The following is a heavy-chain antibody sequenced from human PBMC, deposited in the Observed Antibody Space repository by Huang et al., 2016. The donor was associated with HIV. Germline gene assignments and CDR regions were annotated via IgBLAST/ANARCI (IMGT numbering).Heavy chain of an antibody. CDR3: AKGSERSLTGPKYQYYFDY. D-gene: IGHD3-3*01. Sequence: EVQLLESGGGLVQPGGSLRLSCAASIFTFSTSAMSWVRHAPGKGLEWVSGNSGRGSSTYYADSVKGRFTISRDKSRNTLYLQMKSLRVEDTAIYYCAKGSERSLTGPKYQYYFDYWGQGTLVTVSS. J-gene: IGHJ4*02. V-gene: IGHV3-23*01. CDR2: NSGRGSST. CDR1: IFTFSTSA.